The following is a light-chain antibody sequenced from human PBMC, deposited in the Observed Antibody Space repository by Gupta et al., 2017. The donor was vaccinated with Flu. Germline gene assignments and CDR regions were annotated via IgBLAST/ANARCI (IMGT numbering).Light chain of an antibody. CDR2: DVS. J-gene: IGLJ2*01. Sequence: SITISCTGTSCDSGTYNLVCWYQQHPDKAHILMIFDVSKRPAGVAYRFSGSKSGNTASLTISGLEAEDAADYYCYSYTISTPLVFGGGTKLTVL. CDR3: YSYTISTPLV. V-gene: IGLV2-23*02. CDR1: SCDSGTYNL.